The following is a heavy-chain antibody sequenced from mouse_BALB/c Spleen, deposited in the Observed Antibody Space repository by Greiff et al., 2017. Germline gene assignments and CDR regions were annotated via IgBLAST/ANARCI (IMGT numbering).Heavy chain of an antibody. Sequence: EVQLQESGPGLVKPSQSLSLTCTVTGYSITSDYAWNWIRQFPGNKLEWMGYISYSGSTSYNPALKSRISITRDTSKNQFFLQLNSVTTEDTATYYGARRRRSVAMDYWGQGTSVTVSS. V-gene: IGHV3-2*02. CDR2: ISYSGST. J-gene: IGHJ4*01. D-gene: IGHD1-3*01. CDR3: ARRRRSVAMDY. CDR1: GYSITSDYA.